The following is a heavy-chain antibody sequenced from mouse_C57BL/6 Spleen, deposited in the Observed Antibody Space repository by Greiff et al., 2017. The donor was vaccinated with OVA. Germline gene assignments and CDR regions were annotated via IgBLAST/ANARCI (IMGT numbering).Heavy chain of an antibody. D-gene: IGHD2-2*01. Sequence: EVQLVESGPGLVKPSQSLSLTCSITGYSITSGYYWNWIRQFPGNKLEWMGYISYDGSNNYNPSLKNRISITRDTSKNQFFLKLNSVTTEDTATYYCARDAGYYWGQGTTLTVSS. V-gene: IGHV3-6*01. CDR1: GYSITSGYY. CDR2: ISYDGSN. J-gene: IGHJ2*01. CDR3: ARDAGYY.